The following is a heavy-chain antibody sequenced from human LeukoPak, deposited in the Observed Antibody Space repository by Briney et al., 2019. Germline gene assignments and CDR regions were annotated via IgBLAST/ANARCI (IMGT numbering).Heavy chain of an antibody. J-gene: IGHJ4*02. CDR3: ARSLVRGIAAAGY. CDR2: IKQDGSEK. CDR1: GFTFSSYW. V-gene: IGHV3-7*01. D-gene: IGHD6-13*01. Sequence: GGSLRLSCAASGFTFSSYWMSWVRQAPGKGLEWVANIKQDGSEKYYVDSVKGRFTISRDNAKNSLYLQMNSLRAEDTAVYYCARSLVRGIAAAGYWGQGTLVTVSS.